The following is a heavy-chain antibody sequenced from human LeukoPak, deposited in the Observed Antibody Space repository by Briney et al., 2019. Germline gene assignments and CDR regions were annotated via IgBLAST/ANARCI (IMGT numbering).Heavy chain of an antibody. CDR3: ARDVRGPHDF. D-gene: IGHD2/OR15-2a*01. CDR1: GFTFDNYA. V-gene: IGHV3-74*01. CDR2: IDPDGNT. J-gene: IGHJ4*02. Sequence: GESLRLSCAVSGFTFDNYAMSWVRQAPGKGLVWVSRIDPDGNTDYADSVKGRFTISRDNGKNTLYLQMNSLRAEDTAVYRCARDVRGPHDFWGQGTLVTVSA.